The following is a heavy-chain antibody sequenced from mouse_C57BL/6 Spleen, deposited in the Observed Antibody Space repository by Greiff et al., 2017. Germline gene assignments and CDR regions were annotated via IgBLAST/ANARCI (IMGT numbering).Heavy chain of an antibody. J-gene: IGHJ1*03. CDR3: ARKSGSSVWYFDG. CDR1: GYTFTSYW. V-gene: IGHV1-64*01. CDR2: IHPNSGST. D-gene: IGHD1-1*01. Sequence: QVQLQQPGAELVKPGASVKLSCKASGYTFTSYWMHWVKQRPGQGLEWIGMIHPNSGSTNYNEKFKSKATLTVDKSSSTAYMQLSSLTSEDSAGYYCARKSGSSVWYFDGWGTGTTVTVAS.